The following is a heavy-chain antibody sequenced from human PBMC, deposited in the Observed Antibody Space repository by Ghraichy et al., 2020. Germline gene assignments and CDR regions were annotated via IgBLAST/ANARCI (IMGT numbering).Heavy chain of an antibody. CDR1: GFTVSDSY. CDR2: IYSGGST. J-gene: IGHJ4*02. V-gene: IGHV3-53*01. D-gene: IGHD1-26*01. CDR3: ARDPGEGDREGGY. Sequence: GESLNISCVASGFTVSDSYMSWVRQAPGKGLEWVSVIYSGGSTYYADSVKGRFTISRDNSKNTLYLQMNSLRAGDTAVYFCARDPGEGDREGGYWGQGTLVTVSS.